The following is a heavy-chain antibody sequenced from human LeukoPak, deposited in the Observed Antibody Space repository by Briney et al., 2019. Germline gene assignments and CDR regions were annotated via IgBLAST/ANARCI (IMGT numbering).Heavy chain of an antibody. CDR3: ARLIGYCSGGSCYPYYYGMDV. V-gene: IGHV1-69*04. J-gene: IGHJ6*02. CDR2: IIPILGIA. D-gene: IGHD2-15*01. Sequence: ASVKVSCKASGGTFSSYAISWVRQAPGQGLEWMGRIIPILGIANYAQKFQGRVTITADKSTSTAYMELSSLRSEDTAVYYCARLIGYCSGGSCYPYYYGMDVWGQGTTVTVSS. CDR1: GGTFSSYA.